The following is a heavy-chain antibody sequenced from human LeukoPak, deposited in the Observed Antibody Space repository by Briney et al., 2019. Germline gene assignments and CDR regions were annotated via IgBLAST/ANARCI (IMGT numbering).Heavy chain of an antibody. CDR3: ARDPIYYGSGSQDFNY. Sequence: SETLSLTCTVSGYSISNAYYWGWIRQPPGKGLEWIGSLYHSGSTYYNPSLKSRVTTSVDTSKNQFSLKLSSLTAADTAVYYCARDPIYYGSGSQDFNYWGQGTLVTVSS. D-gene: IGHD3-10*01. CDR2: LYHSGST. J-gene: IGHJ4*02. CDR1: GYSISNAYY. V-gene: IGHV4-38-2*02.